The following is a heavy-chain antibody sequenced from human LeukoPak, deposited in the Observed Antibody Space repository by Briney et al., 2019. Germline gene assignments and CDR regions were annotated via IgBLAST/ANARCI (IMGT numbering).Heavy chain of an antibody. Sequence: GGSLRLSCAASGFTFASYGMSWVRQAPGKGLEWLSVIYSGGYTYYADSVKGRFFISRDISENMVYLQMNSLSVEDTAVYFCARGRPAHYFDSWGPGTLVTVS. J-gene: IGHJ4*02. V-gene: IGHV3-66*01. CDR1: GFTFASYG. D-gene: IGHD6-6*01. CDR2: IYSGGYT. CDR3: ARGRPAHYFDS.